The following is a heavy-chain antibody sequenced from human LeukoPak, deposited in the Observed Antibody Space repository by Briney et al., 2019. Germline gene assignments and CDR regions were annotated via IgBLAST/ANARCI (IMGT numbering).Heavy chain of an antibody. V-gene: IGHV4-34*01. J-gene: IGHJ6*02. CDR2: INHSGST. D-gene: IGHD2-8*01. CDR3: ARGHMGSYAYYYYYGMDV. CDR1: GGSFSGYY. Sequence: PSETLSLTCAVYGGSFSGYYWSWIRQPPKKGLEWIGEINHSGSTNYNPSLKSRVTISVDTSKNQFSLKVRSVTAADTAVYYCARGHMGSYAYYYYYGMDVWGQGTTVTVSS.